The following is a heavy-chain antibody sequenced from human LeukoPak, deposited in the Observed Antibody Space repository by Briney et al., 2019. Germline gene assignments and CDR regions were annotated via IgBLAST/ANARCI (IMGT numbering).Heavy chain of an antibody. CDR1: GFTFSSYT. CDR3: ARDFDDFWSGYYYLNWFDP. V-gene: IGHV3-30-3*01. CDR2: ISFDGSNK. J-gene: IGHJ5*02. Sequence: GRSLRLSCAASGFTFSSYTIHWVRQPPGKGLEWVAVISFDGSNKYYADSVKGRFTISRDNFKNTLYLQMNSLRAVDTAVYYCARDFDDFWSGYYYLNWFDPWGQGTLVTVSS. D-gene: IGHD3-3*01.